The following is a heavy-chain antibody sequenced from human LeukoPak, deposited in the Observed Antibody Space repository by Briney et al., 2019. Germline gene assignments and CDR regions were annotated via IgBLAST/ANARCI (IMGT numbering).Heavy chain of an antibody. Sequence: TGGSLRLSCAASGFTFSRYGMHWVRQAPGKGLEWVAVIWSDGSNKYYADSVKGRFTISRDNSKDTLYLQMSNLRVEDTAVYYCAKSLATGWYVNEYWGQGTLVTVSS. CDR3: AKSLATGWYVNEY. J-gene: IGHJ4*02. V-gene: IGHV3-33*06. CDR2: IWSDGSNK. D-gene: IGHD6-19*01. CDR1: GFTFSRYG.